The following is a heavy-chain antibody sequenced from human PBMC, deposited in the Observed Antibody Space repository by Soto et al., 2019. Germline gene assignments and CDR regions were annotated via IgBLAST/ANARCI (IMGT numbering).Heavy chain of an antibody. Sequence: GGSLRLSCAASGFTFSNAWMSWVRQAPGKGLEWVGRIKSKTDGGTTDYAAPVKGRLTISRDDSKNTLYLQMNSLKTEDTAVYYCTTEQYSSSSRGDYWGQGTLVTVSS. CDR2: IKSKTDGGTT. D-gene: IGHD6-6*01. V-gene: IGHV3-15*01. CDR1: GFTFSNAW. J-gene: IGHJ4*02. CDR3: TTEQYSSSSRGDY.